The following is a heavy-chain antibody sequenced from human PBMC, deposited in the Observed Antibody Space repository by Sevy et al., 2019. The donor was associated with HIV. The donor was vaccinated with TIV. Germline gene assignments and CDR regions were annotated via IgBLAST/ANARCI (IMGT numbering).Heavy chain of an antibody. V-gene: IGHV3-21*06. D-gene: IGHD2-2*01. CDR3: ARDGGCSSTSCLLYFDS. J-gene: IGHJ4*02. CDR2: ISGRSSYI. Sequence: GGSLRLSCAASGFTFSDYYMNWVRQAPGKGLEWVSSISGRSSYIHYADSVRGPFTISRDNAKNSLYLQMNSLRVDDTAVYFCARDGGCSSTSCLLYFDSWGQGALVTVSS. CDR1: GFTFSDYY.